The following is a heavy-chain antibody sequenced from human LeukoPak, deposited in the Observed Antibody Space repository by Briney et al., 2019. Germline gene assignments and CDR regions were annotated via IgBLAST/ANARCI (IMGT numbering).Heavy chain of an antibody. J-gene: IGHJ4*02. CDR2: IYHSGST. Sequence: SETLSLTCTVSGGSISSGGSYWSWIRQHPGKGLEWIGYIYHSGSTNYNPSLKGRVTMSVDTSKNQLSLRLSSVTAADTAVYYCARGSDYGDYWGQGTLVTVSS. CDR3: ARGSDYGDY. V-gene: IGHV4-61*08. CDR1: GGSISSGGSY. D-gene: IGHD3-3*01.